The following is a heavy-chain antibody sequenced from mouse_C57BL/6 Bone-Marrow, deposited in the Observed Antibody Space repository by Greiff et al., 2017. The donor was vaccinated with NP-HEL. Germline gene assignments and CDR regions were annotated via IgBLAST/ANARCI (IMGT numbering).Heavy chain of an antibody. CDR3: ARECPHYYGSSHWYFDV. V-gene: IGHV5-4*01. D-gene: IGHD1-1*01. CDR2: ISDGGSYT. CDR1: GFTFSSYA. Sequence: EVRLVESGGGLVKPGGSLKLSCAASGFTFSSYAMSWVRQTPEKRLEWVATISDGGSYTYYPDNVKGRSTFPKDNAKNNLYLQIGHLKSEDTAMYYCARECPHYYGSSHWYFDVWGTGTTVTVSS. J-gene: IGHJ1*03.